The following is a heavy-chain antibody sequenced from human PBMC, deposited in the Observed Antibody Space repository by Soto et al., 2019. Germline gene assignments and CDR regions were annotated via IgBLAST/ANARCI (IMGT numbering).Heavy chain of an antibody. D-gene: IGHD1-1*01. J-gene: IGHJ3*02. CDR3: ARDLGERRGAFDI. CDR2: IYYSGST. V-gene: IGHV4-59*01. Sequence: QVQLQESGPGLVKPSETLSLTCTVSGGSISSYYWSWIRQPPGKGLEWIGYIYYSGSTNYNPSLKSRVTISVDTSKNQFSLKLSSVTAADTAVYYCARDLGERRGAFDIWGQGTMVTVSS. CDR1: GGSISSYY.